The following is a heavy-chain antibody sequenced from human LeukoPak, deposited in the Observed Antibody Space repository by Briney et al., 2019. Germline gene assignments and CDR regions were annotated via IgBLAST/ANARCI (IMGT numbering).Heavy chain of an antibody. CDR1: GFTFDNYR. J-gene: IGHJ4*02. CDR2: VNADGGNT. CDR3: TKRVKYGGTWDHFAD. V-gene: IGHV3-23*01. Sequence: PGGSLRLSCAASGFTFDNYRMSWGRQAPGKGLEWVSTVNADGGNTYYADSVKGRFTISRDNSKSTLFLQMNSLRVEDTALYYCTKRVKYGGTWDHFADWGQGTLVTVSS. D-gene: IGHD1-26*01.